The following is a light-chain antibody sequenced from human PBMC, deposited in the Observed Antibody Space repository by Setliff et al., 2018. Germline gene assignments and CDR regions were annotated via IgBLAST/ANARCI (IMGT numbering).Light chain of an antibody. CDR1: QGVLYNSNNKNY. V-gene: IGKV4-1*01. CDR2: WAS. Sequence: DIVMTQSPNSLAVSLGERATINCKSSQGVLYNSNNKNYLAWYQQKPGQPPKLLIYWASTRESGVPDRFSGSGSGTDFTLTISSLQAEDVAVYYCQQYYSTPFTFGPGTKVDIK. J-gene: IGKJ3*01. CDR3: QQYYSTPFT.